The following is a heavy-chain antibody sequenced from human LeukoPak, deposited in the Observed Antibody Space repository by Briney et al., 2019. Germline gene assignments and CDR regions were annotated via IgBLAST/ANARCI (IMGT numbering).Heavy chain of an antibody. D-gene: IGHD3-3*01. CDR2: IIPIFGTA. CDR1: GGTFSSYA. Sequence: SSVKVSCKASGGTFSSYAISWVRQAPGQGLEWMGGIIPIFGTANYAQKFQGRVTITADESTSTAYMELSRLRSDDTAVYYCARDPRGDFWSGYRDYWGQGTLVTVSS. J-gene: IGHJ4*02. V-gene: IGHV1-69*01. CDR3: ARDPRGDFWSGYRDY.